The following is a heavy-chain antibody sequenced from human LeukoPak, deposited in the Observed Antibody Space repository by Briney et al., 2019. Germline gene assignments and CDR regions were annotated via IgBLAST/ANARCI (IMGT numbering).Heavy chain of an antibody. Sequence: GGPLRLSCAASGFPFSSYEMNWVREAPGKGLEWVSYISSSGSTIYYADPVKGRFTISRDNAKNSLYLQMNSLRAEDTAVYYCAREVRGVIIGWGQGTLVTVSS. CDR2: ISSSGSTI. V-gene: IGHV3-48*03. CDR3: AREVRGVIIG. J-gene: IGHJ4*02. CDR1: GFPFSSYE. D-gene: IGHD3-10*01.